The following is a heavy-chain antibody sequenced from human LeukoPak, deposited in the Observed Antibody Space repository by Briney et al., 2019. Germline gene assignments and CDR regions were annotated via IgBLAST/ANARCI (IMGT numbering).Heavy chain of an antibody. CDR1: GGSIITSNC. J-gene: IGHJ6*02. D-gene: IGHD3-10*01. Sequence: SGTLSLTCGVSGGSIITSNCWSWVRQPPGKGLEWIGEIFHSGIINYNPSLKSRVTISVDKSKNQFSLRLNSVTAADTAVYYCARDPRGVAMVRGASYGMDIWGPGTSVTVSS. CDR2: IFHSGII. V-gene: IGHV4-4*02. CDR3: ARDPRGVAMVRGASYGMDI.